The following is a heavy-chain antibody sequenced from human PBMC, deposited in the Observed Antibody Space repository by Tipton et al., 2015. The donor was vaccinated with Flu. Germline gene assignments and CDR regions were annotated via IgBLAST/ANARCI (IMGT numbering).Heavy chain of an antibody. CDR2: INHSGSI. J-gene: IGHJ4*02. Sequence: TLSLTCVVYGGSFSKYYWSWIRQPPGRGLECIGEINHSGSINYNPSLKSRVTISVDTSKNQFSLKLKSVTAADTAVYYCARSEFDYWGQGTLVTVSS. V-gene: IGHV4-34*01. CDR1: GGSFSKYY. CDR3: ARSEFDY.